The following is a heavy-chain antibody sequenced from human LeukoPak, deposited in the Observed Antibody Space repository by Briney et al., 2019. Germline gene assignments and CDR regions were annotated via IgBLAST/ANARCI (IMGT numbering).Heavy chain of an antibody. CDR3: TRESGSYHGNDY. D-gene: IGHD1-26*01. CDR2: INPNNGAT. Sequence: ASVTVSCTASGYTFTGYYMHWVRQAPGQGLGWMGRINPNNGATNYAQKLQGRVTITGDTSISTAYMELSSLRSDDTAVYYCTRESGSYHGNDYWGQGTLVTVSS. CDR1: GYTFTGYY. V-gene: IGHV1-2*06. J-gene: IGHJ4*02.